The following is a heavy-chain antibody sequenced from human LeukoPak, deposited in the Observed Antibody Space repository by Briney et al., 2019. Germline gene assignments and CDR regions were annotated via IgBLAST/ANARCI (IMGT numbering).Heavy chain of an antibody. J-gene: IGHJ3*01. V-gene: IGHV3-23*01. CDR1: GFTFSRYS. D-gene: IGHD2-15*01. CDR2: ISGSGVGT. CDR3: AKPRDIDSWAFDV. Sequence: GGSLRLSCAASGFTFSRYSMSWVRQAPGKGLEWVSGISGSGVGTYYADSVKGRFTISRDNSKNTLNLQMNSLRTEDTAVYYCAKPRDIDSWAFDVWGQGTMVTVS.